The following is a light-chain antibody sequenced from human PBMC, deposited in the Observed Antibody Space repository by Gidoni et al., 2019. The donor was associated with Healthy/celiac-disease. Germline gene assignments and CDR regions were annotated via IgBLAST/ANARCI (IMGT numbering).Light chain of an antibody. V-gene: IGKV3-15*01. CDR2: GAS. J-gene: IGKJ4*01. CDR3: QQYNNWPPLT. CDR1: QSVSSN. Sequence: EIVMTQSPATLSVSPGERATLSCRASQSVSSNLAWYQQKPGQALRLLIYGASTRATGIPARFSGSGSGTEFTLTISSLQSEDFAVYYCQQYNNWPPLTFXGXTKVEI.